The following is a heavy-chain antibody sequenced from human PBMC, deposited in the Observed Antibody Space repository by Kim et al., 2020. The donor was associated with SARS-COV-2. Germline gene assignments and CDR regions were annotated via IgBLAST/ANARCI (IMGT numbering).Heavy chain of an antibody. Sequence: YHTPPLKGRVTIPVDTSKNQFSLKLSSVTAADTAVYYCARQTAAGTSPDYWGQGTLVTVSS. J-gene: IGHJ4*02. CDR3: ARQTAAGTSPDY. D-gene: IGHD6-13*01. V-gene: IGHV4-39*01.